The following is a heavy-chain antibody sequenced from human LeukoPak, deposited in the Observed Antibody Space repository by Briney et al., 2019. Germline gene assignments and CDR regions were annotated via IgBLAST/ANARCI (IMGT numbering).Heavy chain of an antibody. Sequence: GGSLRLSCAASGFTFSSYSINWVRQAPGKGLEWVSSISSSSSDIYYADSVKGRFTISRDNAKKSLFLQMHSLRVEDTAVYYCARLYCGGGSCFYGMDAWGQGTTVTVSS. CDR3: ARLYCGGGSCFYGMDA. CDR2: ISSSSSDI. D-gene: IGHD2-15*01. V-gene: IGHV3-21*01. J-gene: IGHJ6*02. CDR1: GFTFSSYS.